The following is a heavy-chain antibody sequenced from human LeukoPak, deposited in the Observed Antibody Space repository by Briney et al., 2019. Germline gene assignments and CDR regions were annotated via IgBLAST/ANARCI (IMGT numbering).Heavy chain of an antibody. J-gene: IGHJ5*02. CDR2: ISGSGGST. D-gene: IGHD2-15*01. Sequence: PGGSLRLSCAASGFTFSSYAMSWVRQAPGKGLEWVSAISGSGGSTYYADSVKGRFTISRDNSKNTLYLQMNSLRAEDTAVYYCTRDRGTYNWFDPWGQGTLVTVSS. CDR1: GFTFSSYA. V-gene: IGHV3-23*01. CDR3: TRDRGTYNWFDP.